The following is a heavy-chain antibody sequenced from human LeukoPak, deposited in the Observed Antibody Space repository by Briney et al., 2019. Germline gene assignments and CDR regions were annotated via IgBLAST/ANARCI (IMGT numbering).Heavy chain of an antibody. V-gene: IGHV1-18*01. D-gene: IGHD3-16*01. J-gene: IGHJ4*02. Sequence: ASVKVSCKASGYTFTSYGISWVRQAPGQGLEWMGWISAYNGNTNYAQKLQGRVTMTTDTPTSTAYMELRSLRSDDTAVCYCASGIMITSPLDYWGQGTLVTVSS. CDR2: ISAYNGNT. CDR1: GYTFTSYG. CDR3: ASGIMITSPLDY.